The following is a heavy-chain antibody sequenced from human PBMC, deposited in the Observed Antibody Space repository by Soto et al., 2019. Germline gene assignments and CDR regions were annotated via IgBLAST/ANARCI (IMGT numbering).Heavy chain of an antibody. CDR3: AKDLFSQPGY. J-gene: IGHJ4*02. Sequence: PGGSLRLSCAASGFTFSNFAMTWVRQAPGEGLEWVSSISGTDDYTYYADSVKGRFTISRDNARNTLFLHMNSLRAEDTAVYYCAKDLFSQPGYWGQGTLVTVSS. CDR2: ISGTDDYT. D-gene: IGHD1-1*01. CDR1: GFTFSNFA. V-gene: IGHV3-23*01.